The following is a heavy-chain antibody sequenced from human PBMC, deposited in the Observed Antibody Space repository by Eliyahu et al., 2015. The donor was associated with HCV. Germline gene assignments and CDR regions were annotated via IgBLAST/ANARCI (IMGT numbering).Heavy chain of an antibody. CDR2: MNRGNGNT. V-gene: IGHV1-3*01. CDR3: AREMGTITTFDY. Sequence: QVQLVQSGGEVKKPGASVRVSCKAYGYSFSGYAMHWVRQAPGQRPEWMGWMNRGNGNTGYSQKFQGRVTFTSDTSASTAYMDLSSLRSEDTAVYFCAREMGTITTFDYWGQGTLVTVSS. CDR1: GYSFSGYA. J-gene: IGHJ4*02. D-gene: IGHD5-24*01.